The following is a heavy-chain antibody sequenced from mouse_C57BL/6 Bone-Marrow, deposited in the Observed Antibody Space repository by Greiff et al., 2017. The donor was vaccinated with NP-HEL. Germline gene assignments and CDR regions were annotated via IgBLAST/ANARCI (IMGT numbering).Heavy chain of an antibody. CDR3: ARHGYYVRYAMDY. CDR1: GFSLTSYA. Sequence: VHLVESGPGLVAPSQSLSITCTVSGFSLTSYAISWVRQPQGKGLEWLGVIWTGGGTNYNSALKSRLSISKDNSKSQVFLKMNSLQTDDTARYYCARHGYYVRYAMDYWCQGTSVTVSS. J-gene: IGHJ4*01. V-gene: IGHV2-9-1*01. CDR2: IWTGGGT. D-gene: IGHD2-3*01.